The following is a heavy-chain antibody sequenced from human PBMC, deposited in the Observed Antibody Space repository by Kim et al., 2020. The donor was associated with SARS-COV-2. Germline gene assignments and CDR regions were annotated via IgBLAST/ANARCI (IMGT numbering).Heavy chain of an antibody. V-gene: IGHV3-23*01. CDR2: ISGSGGST. CDR1: GFTFSSYA. D-gene: IGHD1-26*01. CDR3: AKVGGVGARLYYYYYGMDV. Sequence: GGSLRLSCAASGFTFSSYAMSWVRQAPGKGLEWVSAISGSGGSTYYADSVKGRFTISRDNSKNTLYLQMNSLRAEDTAVYYCAKVGGVGARLYYYYYGMDVWGQGTTVTVSS. J-gene: IGHJ6*02.